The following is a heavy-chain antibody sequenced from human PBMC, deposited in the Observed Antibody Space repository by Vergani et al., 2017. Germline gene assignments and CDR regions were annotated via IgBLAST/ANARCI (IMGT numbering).Heavy chain of an antibody. CDR3: ARSPYTSCYANDFCYYMDV. V-gene: IGHV1-3*01. D-gene: IGHD2-2*01. CDR1: GYTFTSYA. Sequence: QVQLVQSGAEVKKPGASVKVSCKASGYTFTSYAMHWVRQAPGQRLEWMGWINAGNGNTKYSQKFQGRVTITRDTSASTAYMELSSLRSEDTAVYYWARSPYTSCYANDFCYYMDVWGKGTTVTVSS. CDR2: INAGNGNT. J-gene: IGHJ6*03.